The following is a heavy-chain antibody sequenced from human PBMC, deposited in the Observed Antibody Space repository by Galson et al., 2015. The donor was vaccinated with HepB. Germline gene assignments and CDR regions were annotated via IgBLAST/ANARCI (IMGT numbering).Heavy chain of an antibody. V-gene: IGHV3-23*01. Sequence: SLRLSCAASGFTFSSYTMTWVRQAPGKGLEWVSTISGSGGSTYYADSVKGRFTISRDNSKNTLYLQMNSLRAEDTAVYYCGKDNRGRGPRAFDIWGHGTMVTVSS. D-gene: IGHD3-16*02. CDR3: GKDNRGRGPRAFDI. J-gene: IGHJ3*02. CDR1: GFTFSSYT. CDR2: ISGSGGST.